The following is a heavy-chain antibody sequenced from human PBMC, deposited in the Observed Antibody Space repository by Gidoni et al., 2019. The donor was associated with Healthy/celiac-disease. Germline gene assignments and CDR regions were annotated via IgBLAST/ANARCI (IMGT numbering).Heavy chain of an antibody. J-gene: IGHJ3*02. CDR1: GYTFTGYY. CDR2: INPNSGGT. D-gene: IGHD1-26*01. V-gene: IGHV1-2*04. Sequence: QVQLVQSGAEVKTPGASVTVSCKASGYTFTGYYMHWVRQAPGQGLEWMGWINPNSGGTNYAQKFQGWVTMTRDTSISTAYMELSRLRSDDTAVYYCARANSGATMAFDIWGQGTMVTVSS. CDR3: ARANSGATMAFDI.